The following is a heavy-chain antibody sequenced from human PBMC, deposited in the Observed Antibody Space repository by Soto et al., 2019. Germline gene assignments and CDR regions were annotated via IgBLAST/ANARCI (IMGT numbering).Heavy chain of an antibody. CDR3: ARDLTGLVFDF. D-gene: IGHD3-16*01. J-gene: IGHJ4*02. CDR1: GFTFSIYW. CDR2: INSDGTTT. V-gene: IGHV3-74*01. Sequence: GGSLRLSYAASGFTFSIYWMHWVRQAPGKELMWVSHINSDGTTTTYADSVEGRFTISRDNAKNTLYLQMNSLRAEDTAVYFCARDLTGLVFDFWGQGIPVTVSS.